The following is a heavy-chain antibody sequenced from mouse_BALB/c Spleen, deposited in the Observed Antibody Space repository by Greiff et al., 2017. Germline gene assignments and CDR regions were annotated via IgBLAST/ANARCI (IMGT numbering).Heavy chain of an antibody. CDR3: ARQIISNSFDY. Sequence: EVQLVESGGGLVKPGGSLKLSCAASGFTFSSYAMTWVRQTPEKRLEWVATISSGGSYTYYPDSVKGRVTISRDNAKNTLYLQMSSLRSEDTAMYYCARQIISNSFDYWGQGTTVTVSS. V-gene: IGHV5-9-3*01. CDR1: GFTFSSYA. CDR2: ISSGGSYT. J-gene: IGHJ2*01. D-gene: IGHD2-4*01.